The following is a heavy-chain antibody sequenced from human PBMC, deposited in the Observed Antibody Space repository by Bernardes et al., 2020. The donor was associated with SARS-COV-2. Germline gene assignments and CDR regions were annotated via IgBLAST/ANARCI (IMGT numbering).Heavy chain of an antibody. CDR2: ISSGGVST. D-gene: IGHD6-19*01. Sequence: GSLRLSCIASGFTFNSHAMHWVRQAPGKGLNYVAGISSGGVSTTYADSVKGRVTISRDNFKNTLYLQMGSLRPEDTAVYYCARADFSGWDPDYGLDVWGQGTTVTVSS. CDR1: GFTFNSHA. CDR3: ARADFSGWDPDYGLDV. J-gene: IGHJ6*02. V-gene: IGHV3-64*02.